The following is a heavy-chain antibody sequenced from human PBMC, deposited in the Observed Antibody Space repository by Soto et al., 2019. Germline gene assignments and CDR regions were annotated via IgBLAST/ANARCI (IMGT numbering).Heavy chain of an antibody. CDR3: ATLGTIFGVANWFDP. D-gene: IGHD3-3*01. CDR2: INAGNGNT. CDR1: GYTFTSYA. V-gene: IGHV1-3*01. J-gene: IGHJ5*02. Sequence: ASLKVSCKASGYTFTSYAMHWVRQAPGQRLEWMGWINAGNGNTKYSQKFQGRVTITRDTSASTAYMELSSLRSEDTAVYYCATLGTIFGVANWFDPWGQGTLVTVSS.